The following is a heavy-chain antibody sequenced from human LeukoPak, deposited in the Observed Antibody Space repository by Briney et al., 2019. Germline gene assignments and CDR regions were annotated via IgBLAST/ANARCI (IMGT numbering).Heavy chain of an antibody. V-gene: IGHV4-4*09. J-gene: IGHJ4*02. CDR2: MHSSGST. D-gene: IGHD3-22*01. CDR3: ARARYYYDSGSYYSTLFDF. CDR1: GGSISSNY. Sequence: SETLSLTCTASGGSISSNYWSWIRPTPGKGLEWIGYMHSSGSTNYNPSLKSRVIMSVDTSKSQFSLKLSSVTAADTAVYYCARARYYYDSGSYYSTLFDFWGQGTLVTVSS.